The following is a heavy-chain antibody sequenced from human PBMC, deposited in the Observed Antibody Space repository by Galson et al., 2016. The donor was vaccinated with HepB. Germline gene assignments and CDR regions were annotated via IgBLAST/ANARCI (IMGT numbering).Heavy chain of an antibody. J-gene: IGHJ3*02. V-gene: IGHV1-46*01. D-gene: IGHD1-26*01. CDR3: ARGRDYSGSPDDI. CDR1: GYTFRTYY. Sequence: SVKVSCKASGYTFRTYYTHWVRQAPGQGLEWTGLIDPRAGNTNYGQKFQGRLTLTGDTSTSTVYMELSSLRSEDTAVYYCARGRDYSGSPDDIWGPGTMVTVSS. CDR2: IDPRAGNT.